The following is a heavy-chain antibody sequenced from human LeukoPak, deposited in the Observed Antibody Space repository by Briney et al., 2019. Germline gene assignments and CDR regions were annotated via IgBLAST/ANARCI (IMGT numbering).Heavy chain of an antibody. CDR3: ASQVGRYFARADY. CDR1: GGSISSGSYY. J-gene: IGHJ4*02. Sequence: PSETLSLTCTVSGGSISSGSYYWSWIRQPPGKGLEWIGYIYYSGSTNYNPSLKSRVTISVDTSKNQFSLKLSSVTAADTAVYYCASQVGRYFARADYWGQGTLVTVSS. D-gene: IGHD3-9*01. V-gene: IGHV4-61*01. CDR2: IYYSGST.